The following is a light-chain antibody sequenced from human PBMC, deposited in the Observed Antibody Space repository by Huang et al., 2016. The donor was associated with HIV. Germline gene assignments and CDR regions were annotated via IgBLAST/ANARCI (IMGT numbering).Light chain of an antibody. CDR2: DAS. J-gene: IGKJ3*01. Sequence: EIVMTQSPATLSVSPGKRATLACRASQRVSSNLAWYQQKPGQAPRLLIYDASTKATGIPARFSGSVSGTEFTLTISSLQSEDFALYYCQQYHNWPFTFGPGTKV. V-gene: IGKV3-15*01. CDR3: QQYHNWPFT. CDR1: QRVSSN.